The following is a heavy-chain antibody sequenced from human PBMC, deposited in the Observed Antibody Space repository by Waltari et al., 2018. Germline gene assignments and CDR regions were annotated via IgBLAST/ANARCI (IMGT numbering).Heavy chain of an antibody. CDR3: ARDRGRGIYLDT. V-gene: IGHV4-4*02. D-gene: IGHD1-26*01. Sequence: QLQLQESGPGLVKPSGTLSLSCAVSGDSMSSTDWWSWVRQSPQKGLEWLGQVHHRGKARYNPSFAGRVTVSVDTSNNQFSLRLTSATAADTAIYYCARDRGRGIYLDTWGPGTLVTVSP. CDR2: VHHRGKA. CDR1: GDSMSSTDW. J-gene: IGHJ5*02.